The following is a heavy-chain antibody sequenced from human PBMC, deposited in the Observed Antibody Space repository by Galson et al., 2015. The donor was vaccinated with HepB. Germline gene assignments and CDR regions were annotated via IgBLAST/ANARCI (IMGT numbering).Heavy chain of an antibody. CDR2: ISSSSSYI. Sequence: LRLSCAASGFTFSSYSMNWVRQAPGKGLEWVSSISSSSSYIYYADSVKGRFTISRDNAKNSLYLQMNSLRAEDTAVYYCARDADDYGDYGSYYYYYGMDVWGQGTTVTVS. CDR1: GFTFSSYS. D-gene: IGHD4-17*01. V-gene: IGHV3-21*01. CDR3: ARDADDYGDYGSYYYYYGMDV. J-gene: IGHJ6*02.